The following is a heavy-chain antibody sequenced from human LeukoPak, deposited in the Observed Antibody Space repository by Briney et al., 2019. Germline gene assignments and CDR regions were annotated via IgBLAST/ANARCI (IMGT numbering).Heavy chain of an antibody. CDR3: AKAVRGYLWYFDY. CDR1: GFTFHNYA. J-gene: IGHJ4*02. D-gene: IGHD2-2*03. V-gene: IGHV3-23*01. Sequence: GGSLRLSCAALSGFTFHNYAMTWVRQAPGEGLEWVSTIGGGGGDTYYADSVKGRFTISRGNSKNTLYLQMNSLRADDTAVYFCAKAVRGYLWYFDYWGQGTLVSVSS. CDR2: IGGGGGDT.